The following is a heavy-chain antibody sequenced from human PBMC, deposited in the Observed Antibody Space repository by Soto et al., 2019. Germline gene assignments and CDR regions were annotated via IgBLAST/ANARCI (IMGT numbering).Heavy chain of an antibody. CDR1: GFTFSSYG. CDR3: AKDRRAGGNYGFYSDF. V-gene: IGHV3-23*01. Sequence: GGSLRLSCAASGFTFSSYGMTWVRQAPGKGLEWVSFSSATGAGTYYAGSVKGRFTISRGNSKNTLYLQMTSLRADDTAVYYCAKDRRAGGNYGFYSDFWGQGALVTVSS. J-gene: IGHJ4*02. D-gene: IGHD1-7*01. CDR2: SSATGAGT.